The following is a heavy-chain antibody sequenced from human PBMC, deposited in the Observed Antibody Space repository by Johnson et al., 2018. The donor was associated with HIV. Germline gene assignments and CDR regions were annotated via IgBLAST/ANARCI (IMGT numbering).Heavy chain of an antibody. J-gene: IGHJ3*02. CDR2: IYSGDST. Sequence: MQLVESGGGVVQPGRSLRLSCAASGFTVSSNYMSWVRQAPGKGLEWVSVIYSGDSTNYADSVTGRFTLSSDNSKNTLYLQMNSLRTEDTAVYYCARVYYYDNKDGFDIWGQGTTVTVSS. CDR3: ARVYYYDNKDGFDI. CDR1: GFTVSSNY. D-gene: IGHD3-22*01. V-gene: IGHV3-66*02.